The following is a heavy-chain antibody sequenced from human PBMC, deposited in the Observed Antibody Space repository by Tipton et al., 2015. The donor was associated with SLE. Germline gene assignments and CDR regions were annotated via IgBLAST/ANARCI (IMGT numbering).Heavy chain of an antibody. V-gene: IGHV4-31*03. CDR2: IYHTGST. Sequence: LRLSCTVSGGSISRIGYYWSWIRQHPGKGLEWIGYIYHTGSTYYNPSLESRLTISVDTSKDQFSLRLTSVTAADTAVYYCARATDWNLSPDVWGKGTTVTVSS. D-gene: IGHD1-7*01. CDR3: ARATDWNLSPDV. J-gene: IGHJ6*04. CDR1: GGSISRIGYY.